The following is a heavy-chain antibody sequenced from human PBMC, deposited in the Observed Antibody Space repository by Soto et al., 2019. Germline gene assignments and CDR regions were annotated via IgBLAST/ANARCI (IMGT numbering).Heavy chain of an antibody. D-gene: IGHD1-1*01. Sequence: GGSLRLSCAASGFTFSSYAMSWVRQAPGKGLEWVSAISGSGGSTYYADSVKGRFTISRDNSKNTLYLQMNSLRAEDTAVYYYAKARESTGTERDAEIYFDYWGQGTLVTVSS. CDR1: GFTFSSYA. CDR2: ISGSGGST. J-gene: IGHJ4*02. V-gene: IGHV3-23*01. CDR3: AKARESTGTERDAEIYFDY.